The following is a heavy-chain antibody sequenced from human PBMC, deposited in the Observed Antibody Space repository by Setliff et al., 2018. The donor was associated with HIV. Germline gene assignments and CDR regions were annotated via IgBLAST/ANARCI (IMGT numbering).Heavy chain of an antibody. J-gene: IGHJ3*02. Sequence: SETLSLTCTVSGGSVNSQSDYWTWIRQPAGKGLEWLGHIYISRSTNYNPSFKGRVAMSVDRSKNQFSLKLSSVTAADTAVYYCARLLSSSWYFGVFDIWGQGTTVTVSS. V-gene: IGHV4-61*09. CDR1: GGSVNSQSDY. D-gene: IGHD6-13*01. CDR2: IYISRST. CDR3: ARLLSSSWYFGVFDI.